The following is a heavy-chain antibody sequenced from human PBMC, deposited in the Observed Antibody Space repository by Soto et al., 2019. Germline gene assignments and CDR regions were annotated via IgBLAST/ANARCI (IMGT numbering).Heavy chain of an antibody. Sequence: ASAKVSCKVSGDTLTEFSMHWVRQAPGKGLEWMGGFDPDVGEANYAQKLHGRVTMTEDKSTSTAYMELSSLRSEDTAVYYCASGFYGSGSYPYYFDYWGQGTLVTVSS. V-gene: IGHV1-24*01. J-gene: IGHJ4*02. CDR3: ASGFYGSGSYPYYFDY. CDR2: FDPDVGEA. D-gene: IGHD3-10*01. CDR1: GDTLTEFS.